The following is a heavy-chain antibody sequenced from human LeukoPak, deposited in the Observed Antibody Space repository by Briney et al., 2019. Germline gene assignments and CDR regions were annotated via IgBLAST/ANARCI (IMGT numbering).Heavy chain of an antibody. CDR1: GGTFSSYA. J-gene: IGHJ4*02. CDR2: IIPIFGTA. CDR3: ARDLWPYYYDSSGPSSFDY. Sequence: ASVKVSCKASGGTFSSYAISWVRQAPGQGLEWMGGIIPIFGTANYAQKFQGRVTITADASTSTAYMELSSLRSEDTAVYYCARDLWPYYYDSSGPSSFDYWGQGTLVTVSS. D-gene: IGHD3-22*01. V-gene: IGHV1-69*01.